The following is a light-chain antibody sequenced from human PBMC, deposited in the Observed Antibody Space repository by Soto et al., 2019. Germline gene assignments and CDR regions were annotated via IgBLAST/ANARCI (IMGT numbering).Light chain of an antibody. Sequence: EIVITQSPATLSVSPGERATLSCRASQSVSSNLAWYQQKPGQVPRLLIYGASTRATGIPARFSGSGSGTEFTLTISRLQSEDFAVYYCQHYHGWPITFGQGTRLEIK. CDR2: GAS. CDR3: QHYHGWPIT. V-gene: IGKV3-15*01. J-gene: IGKJ5*01. CDR1: QSVSSN.